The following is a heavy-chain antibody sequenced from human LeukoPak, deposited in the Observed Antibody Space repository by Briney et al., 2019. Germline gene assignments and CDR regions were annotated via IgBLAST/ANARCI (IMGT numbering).Heavy chain of an antibody. V-gene: IGHV3-48*01. CDR2: ISSSSTII. CDR3: ASWGPAAYCSNGSCS. D-gene: IGHD2-15*01. CDR1: GFTFSSHS. J-gene: IGHJ5*02. Sequence: GGSLRLSCAASGFTFSSHSMNWVRQTPGKGLEWISYISSSSTIIHYADSVKGRFTISRDDAKNSLYLQMNSLRVEDTAVYYCASWGPAAYCSNGSCSWGQGTLVTVSS.